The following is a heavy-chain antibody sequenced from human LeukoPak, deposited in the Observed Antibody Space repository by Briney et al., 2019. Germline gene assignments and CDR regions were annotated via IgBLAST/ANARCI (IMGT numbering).Heavy chain of an antibody. Sequence: GGSLRLSCTASGFIFSTYWMTWVRQAPGKGLEWVAYINLDGSEKNYVDSVKGRFTISRDNAKNSLYLQMNSLRAEDTAVYYCARGITSGPRRYDVRNFDYWGQGTPVTVSS. J-gene: IGHJ4*01. CDR2: INLDGSEK. D-gene: IGHD5-12*01. V-gene: IGHV3-7*01. CDR3: ARGITSGPRRYDVRNFDY. CDR1: GFIFSTYW.